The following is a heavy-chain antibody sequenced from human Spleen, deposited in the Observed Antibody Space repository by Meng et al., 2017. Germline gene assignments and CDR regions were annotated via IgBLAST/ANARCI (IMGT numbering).Heavy chain of an antibody. D-gene: IGHD3-22*01. Sequence: QVQLVQSGSELKKPGASVKVSCKASGYTFTSYGISWVRQAPGQGLEWMGWISAYNGNTNYAQKLQGRVTMTTDTSTSTAYMELRSLRSDDTAVYYCARELTPLNYYDSSGYYFDYWGQGTLVTVSS. V-gene: IGHV1-18*01. CDR2: ISAYNGNT. CDR3: ARELTPLNYYDSSGYYFDY. CDR1: GYTFTSYG. J-gene: IGHJ4*02.